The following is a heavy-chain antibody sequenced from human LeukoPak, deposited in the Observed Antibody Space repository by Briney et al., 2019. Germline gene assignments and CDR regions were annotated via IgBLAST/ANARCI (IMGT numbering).Heavy chain of an antibody. J-gene: IGHJ4*02. Sequence: SETLSLTCTVSGASISSYYWSWIRQPPGKGLEWIGYIYYSGSTNYNPSLKSRVTISVDTSKNQFSLKLSSVTAADTAVYYCARGYYDFWSGYSRPRIDYWGQGTLVTVSS. CDR3: ARGYYDFWSGYSRPRIDY. V-gene: IGHV4-59*08. CDR2: IYYSGST. CDR1: GASISSYY. D-gene: IGHD3-3*01.